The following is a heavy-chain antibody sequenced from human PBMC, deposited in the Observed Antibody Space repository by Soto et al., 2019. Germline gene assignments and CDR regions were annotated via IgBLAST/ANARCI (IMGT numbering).Heavy chain of an antibody. V-gene: IGHV4-31*03. Sequence: SEALSLTCTVSGGSISRGGYYWSWIRQHPGKGLEWIGYIYYSGSTYYNPSLKSRVTISVDTSKNQFSLKLSSVTAADTAVYYCARYSGYPPNWFDPWGQGTLVTVSS. D-gene: IGHD3-22*01. J-gene: IGHJ5*02. CDR1: GGSISRGGYY. CDR3: ARYSGYPPNWFDP. CDR2: IYYSGST.